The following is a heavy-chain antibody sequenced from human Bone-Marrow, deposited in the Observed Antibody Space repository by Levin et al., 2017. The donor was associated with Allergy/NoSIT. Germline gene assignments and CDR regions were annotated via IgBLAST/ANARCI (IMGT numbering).Heavy chain of an antibody. Sequence: TGGSLRLSCAASGFTFSSYSMNWVRQAPGKGLEWVSSISSSSSYIYYADSVKGRFTISRDNAKNSLYLQMNSLRAEDTAVYYCARDMGYYDRTPPSLWYWGQGTLVTVSS. CDR2: ISSSSSYI. V-gene: IGHV3-21*01. D-gene: IGHD3-22*01. CDR3: ARDMGYYDRTPPSLWY. J-gene: IGHJ4*02. CDR1: GFTFSSYS.